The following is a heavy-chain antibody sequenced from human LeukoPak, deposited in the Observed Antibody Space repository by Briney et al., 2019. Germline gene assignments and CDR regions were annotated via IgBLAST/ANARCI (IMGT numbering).Heavy chain of an antibody. D-gene: IGHD2-2*01. Sequence: PSETLSLTCTVSGGSISSSSYYWGWIRQPPGKGLEWIGSIYYSGSTYYNPSLKSRVTISVDTSKNQFSLKLSSVTAADTAVYYCARVVPAAILYYYYMDVWGKGTTVTVSS. CDR1: GGSISSSSYY. CDR3: ARVVPAAILYYYYMDV. CDR2: IYYSGST. J-gene: IGHJ6*03. V-gene: IGHV4-39*07.